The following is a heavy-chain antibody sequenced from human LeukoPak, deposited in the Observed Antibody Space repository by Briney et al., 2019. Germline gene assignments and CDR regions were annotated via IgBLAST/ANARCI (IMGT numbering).Heavy chain of an antibody. Sequence: SCKASGYTFTSYYMHWVRQAPGKGLEWVAVISYDGSNKYYADSVKGRFTISRDNSKNTLYLQMNSLRAEDTAVYYCASSSMRWFDPWGQGTLVTVSS. J-gene: IGHJ5*02. D-gene: IGHD2/OR15-2a*01. CDR2: ISYDGSNK. CDR3: ASSSMRWFDP. V-gene: IGHV3-30-3*01. CDR1: GYTFTSYY.